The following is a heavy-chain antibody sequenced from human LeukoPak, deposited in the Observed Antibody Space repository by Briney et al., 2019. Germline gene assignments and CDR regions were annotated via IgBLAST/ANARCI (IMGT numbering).Heavy chain of an antibody. CDR3: ARAYSSSWYWNWFDP. J-gene: IGHJ5*02. CDR2: IYYSGNT. Sequence: PSETLSLTCTVSGVSISSSNSYWGWIRQPPGKGLEWIGSIYYSGNTYYNASLKSQVSISIDTSKNQFSLKMSSVTAADTAVYYCARAYSSSWYWNWFDPWGQGTLVTVSS. CDR1: GVSISSSNSY. V-gene: IGHV4-39*01. D-gene: IGHD6-13*01.